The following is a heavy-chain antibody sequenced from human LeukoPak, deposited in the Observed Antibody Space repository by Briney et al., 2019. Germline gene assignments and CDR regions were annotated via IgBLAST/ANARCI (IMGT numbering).Heavy chain of an antibody. CDR3: ARESQPASSGWYLWFDP. J-gene: IGHJ5*02. D-gene: IGHD6-19*01. Sequence: PGGSLRLSCAASGFTFSSYSMNWVRQAPGKGLEWVSYISSSSSTIYYADSVKGRFTISRDNAKNSLYLQMNSLRAEDTAVYYCARESQPASSGWYLWFDPWGQRTLVTVSS. CDR1: GFTFSSYS. CDR2: ISSSSSTI. V-gene: IGHV3-48*01.